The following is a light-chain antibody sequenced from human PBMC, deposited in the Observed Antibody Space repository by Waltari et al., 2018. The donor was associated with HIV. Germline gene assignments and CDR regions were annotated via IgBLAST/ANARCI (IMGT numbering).Light chain of an antibody. J-gene: IGLJ3*02. CDR3: SSYASSSALL. CDR2: DVN. Sequence: QSALTQPASVSGSPGQSIPISCTGTSTDIGGFYYVSWYQQHPGKAPKLIISDVNARPSGISDRFSGSKSGNTASLTISGLQPEDEAYYHCSSYASSSALLFGGGTKLTVV. V-gene: IGLV2-14*03. CDR1: STDIGGFYY.